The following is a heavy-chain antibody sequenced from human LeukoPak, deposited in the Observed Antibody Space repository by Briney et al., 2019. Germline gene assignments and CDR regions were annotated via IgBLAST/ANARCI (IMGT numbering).Heavy chain of an antibody. J-gene: IGHJ4*02. V-gene: IGHV1-69*01. Sequence: SVKVSCKASGGTLSSYAISWVRQAPGQGLEWMGGIIPIFGTANYAQKFQGRVTVTADESTSTAYMELSSLRSEDTAVYYCAWSGYSYGTIDYWGQGTLVTVSS. CDR3: AWSGYSYGTIDY. D-gene: IGHD5-18*01. CDR1: GGTLSSYA. CDR2: IIPIFGTA.